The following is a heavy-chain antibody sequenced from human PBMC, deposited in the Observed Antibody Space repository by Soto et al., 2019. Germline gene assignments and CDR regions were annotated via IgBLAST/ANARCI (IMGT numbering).Heavy chain of an antibody. CDR3: ARPLGLHAQFDT. CDR2: VYSSWST. Sequence: ASLSLTGTACGDCLDSSCHDWGCIRQSPGKGLEWLGSVYSSWSTYYNPSLKSRVTVSVDTSNQFSLKMSSVTAADTPVYYCARPLGLHAQFDTCGQRTLVTVSS. J-gene: IGHJ5*02. CDR1: GDCLDSSCHD. V-gene: IGHV4-39*01. D-gene: IGHD4-4*01.